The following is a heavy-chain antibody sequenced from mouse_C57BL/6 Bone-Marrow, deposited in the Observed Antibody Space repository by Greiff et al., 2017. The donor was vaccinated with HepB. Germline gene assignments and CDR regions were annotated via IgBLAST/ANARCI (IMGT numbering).Heavy chain of an antibody. J-gene: IGHJ2*01. V-gene: IGHV1-59*01. CDR3: ARRSYGSSYFDY. CDR1: GYTFTSYW. Sequence: QVQPQQPGAELVRPGTSVKLSCKASGYTFTSYWMHWVKQRPGQGLEWIGVIDPSDSYTNYNQKFKGKATLTVDTSSSTAYMQLSSLTSEDSAVYYCARRSYGSSYFDYWGQGTTLTVSS. D-gene: IGHD1-1*01. CDR2: IDPSDSYT.